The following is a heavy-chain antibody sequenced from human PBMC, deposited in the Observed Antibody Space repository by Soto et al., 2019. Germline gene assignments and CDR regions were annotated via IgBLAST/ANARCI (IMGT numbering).Heavy chain of an antibody. CDR2: ITDIGDDT. CDR3: AKWGSSSWSPHSYFAY. J-gene: IGHJ4*02. V-gene: IGHV3-23*01. D-gene: IGHD2-2*01. CDR1: GCIVHNCG. Sequence: GSIRICCASSGCIVHNCGGAGSPKLTGKGLEWVSAITDIGDDTYYMDSVKGRFTISRDNSKSTLYLQMNSLRAEDTAIYYCAKWGSSSWSPHSYFAYWGQGTLVTVSS.